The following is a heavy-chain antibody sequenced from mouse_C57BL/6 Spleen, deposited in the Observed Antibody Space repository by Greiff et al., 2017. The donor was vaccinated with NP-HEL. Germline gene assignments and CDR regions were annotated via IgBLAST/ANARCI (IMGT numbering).Heavy chain of an antibody. CDR3: TREGWLLQNY. CDR1: GYTFTSYW. V-gene: IGHV1-52*01. CDR2: IDPSDSET. D-gene: IGHD2-3*01. Sequence: QVQLQQPGAELVRPGSSVKLSCKASGYTFTSYWMHWVKQRPIQGLEWIGNIDPSDSETHYNQKFKDKATLTVDKSSSTAYMELRSLTSEDSAVYYCTREGWLLQNYWGQGTTLTVSS. J-gene: IGHJ2*01.